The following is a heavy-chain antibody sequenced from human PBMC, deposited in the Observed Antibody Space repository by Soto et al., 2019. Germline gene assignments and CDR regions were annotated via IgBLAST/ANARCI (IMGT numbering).Heavy chain of an antibody. D-gene: IGHD3-3*01. CDR2: IYNSGST. V-gene: IGHV4-30-2*01. CDR3: APYRKFFQI. CDR1: VGYISGSYYS. J-gene: IGHJ6*02. Sequence: SETLSLTCAVSVGYISGSYYSWSWIRQPPGKGLEWIGFIYNSGSTYYNSSLKSRVTISVDRSKNHFFLNLTSVTAADTAVYYCAPYRKFFQIWGQGTKVTVSS.